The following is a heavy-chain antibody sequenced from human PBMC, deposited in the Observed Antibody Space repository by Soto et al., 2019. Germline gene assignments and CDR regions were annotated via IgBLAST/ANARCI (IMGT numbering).Heavy chain of an antibody. D-gene: IGHD4-4*01. CDR3: ARGEGTTNYYYGMDV. CDR1: GGSISSSSYY. Sequence: SETLSLTCTVSGGSISSSSYYWGWIRQPPGKGLEWIGSIYYSGSTYYNPSLKSRVTISVDTSKNQFSLKLSSVTAGDTAVYYCARGEGTTNYYYGMDVWGQGTTVTVSS. V-gene: IGHV4-39*01. J-gene: IGHJ6*02. CDR2: IYYSGST.